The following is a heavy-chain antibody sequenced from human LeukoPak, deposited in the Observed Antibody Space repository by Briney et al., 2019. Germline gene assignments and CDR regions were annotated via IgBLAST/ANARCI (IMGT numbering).Heavy chain of an antibody. CDR3: ARATIVGFFDY. Sequence: ASVKVSCKASGYTFTGYYMHWVRQAPGQGLEWMGWINPNCGGTNYAQKFQGRVTMTRDTSISTAYMELSRLRSDDTAVYYCARATIVGFFDYWGQGTLVTVSS. D-gene: IGHD5-12*01. V-gene: IGHV1-2*02. J-gene: IGHJ4*02. CDR1: GYTFTGYY. CDR2: INPNCGGT.